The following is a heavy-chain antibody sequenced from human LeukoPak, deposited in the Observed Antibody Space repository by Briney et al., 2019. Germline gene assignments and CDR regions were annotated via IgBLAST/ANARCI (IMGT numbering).Heavy chain of an antibody. CDR3: ARVRFGYSSIPIHY. D-gene: IGHD6-19*01. J-gene: IGHJ4*02. V-gene: IGHV3-74*01. CDR1: GFTFSSYW. CDR2: INSDGYRT. Sequence: GEALKISCAGSGFTFSSYWMHWVRQAPGKGLVWVARINSDGYRTRCADSVKGRFTNPRDNAKHTLYVQMNGLTAEHTAVYYCARVRFGYSSIPIHYWGQGTLVTVPS.